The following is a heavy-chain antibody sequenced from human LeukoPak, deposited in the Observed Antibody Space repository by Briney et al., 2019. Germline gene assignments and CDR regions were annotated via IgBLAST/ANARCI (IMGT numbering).Heavy chain of an antibody. J-gene: IGHJ6*02. CDR3: VRDFSGDFAIRVV. D-gene: IGHD4-17*01. CDR2: LYTGNRT. CDR1: GFTVSVNY. Sequence: GGSLRLSCAASGFTVSVNYMGWVRQAPGKGLGWVSVLYTGNRTYYRDSVKGRFTISRDNSKNTLFLDMNSLRAEDTAVYYCVRDFSGDFAIRVVWGQGTTVTVSS. V-gene: IGHV3-66*01.